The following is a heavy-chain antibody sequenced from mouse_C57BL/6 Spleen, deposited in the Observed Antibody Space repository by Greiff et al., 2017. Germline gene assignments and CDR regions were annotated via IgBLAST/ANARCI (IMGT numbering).Heavy chain of an antibody. Sequence: ESGPGLVKPSQSLSLTCSVTGYSITSGYYWNWIRQFPGNKLEWRGYISYDGSNNYNPSLKNLISITRDTAKNQFFLKLNSVTTEDTATYYCAREAPAYAMDYWGQGTSVTVSS. J-gene: IGHJ4*01. D-gene: IGHD3-1*01. CDR3: AREAPAYAMDY. CDR1: GYSITSGYY. V-gene: IGHV3-6*01. CDR2: ISYDGSN.